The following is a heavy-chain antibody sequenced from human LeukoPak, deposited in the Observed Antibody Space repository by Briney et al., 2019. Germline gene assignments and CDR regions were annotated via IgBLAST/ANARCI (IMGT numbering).Heavy chain of an antibody. CDR3: ARAPGYYYGMDV. V-gene: IGHV4-59*01. D-gene: IGHD1-14*01. CDR1: GGSISHFY. CDR2: IYSSGST. J-gene: IGHJ6*02. Sequence: PSETLSLTCTVSGGSISHFYWTWIRQPPTKGLEWIGYIYSSGSTNYNPSLKSRVTISLDTSKNQFSLKLTSVTAADTAVYYCARAPGYYYGMDVWGQGTTVTVSS.